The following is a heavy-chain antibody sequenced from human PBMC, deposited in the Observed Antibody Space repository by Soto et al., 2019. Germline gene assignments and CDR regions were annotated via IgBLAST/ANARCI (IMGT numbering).Heavy chain of an antibody. CDR3: ARGAFGAYYLDS. V-gene: IGHV3-74*01. CDR1: GFTFTNYW. J-gene: IGHJ4*02. Sequence: EVQLVESGGGLVQPGGSLRLSCVASGFTFTNYWIHWVRQTPGEGLVWVSRIKGDVITTNYADSVKGRFTISRDNAKNTVFLQMHSLGAEDTAVYYCARGAFGAYYLDSWGQGTLVIVS. CDR2: IKGDVITT. D-gene: IGHD3-3*01.